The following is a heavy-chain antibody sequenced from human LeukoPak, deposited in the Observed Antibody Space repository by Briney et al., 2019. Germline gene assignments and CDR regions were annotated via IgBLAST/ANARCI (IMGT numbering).Heavy chain of an antibody. CDR1: GFTFSSYW. Sequence: GGSLRLSCVASGFTFSSYWMSWVRQVPGKGLEWVANIKQDGSEKFYVDSVKGRFTISRDNAKNSLYLQMNSLRAEDTAVYYCARSPDGFDYWGQGTLVTVSS. CDR2: IKQDGSEK. J-gene: IGHJ4*02. CDR3: ARSPDGFDY. V-gene: IGHV3-7*01.